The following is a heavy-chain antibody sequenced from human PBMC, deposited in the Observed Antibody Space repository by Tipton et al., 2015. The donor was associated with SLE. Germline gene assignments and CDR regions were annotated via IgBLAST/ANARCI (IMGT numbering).Heavy chain of an antibody. CDR3: ARGGDFWSGYYRYYYYYYMDV. CDR1: GYTFTSYG. D-gene: IGHD3-3*01. CDR2: ISAYNGNT. V-gene: IGHV1-18*01. Sequence: GGEGKKPGASVKVSCKASGYTFTSYGISWVRQAPGQGLEWMGWISAYNGNTNYAQKLQGRVTMTTDTSTSTAYMELRSLRSDDTAVYYCARGGDFWSGYYRYYYYYYMDVWGKGTTVTVSS. J-gene: IGHJ6*03.